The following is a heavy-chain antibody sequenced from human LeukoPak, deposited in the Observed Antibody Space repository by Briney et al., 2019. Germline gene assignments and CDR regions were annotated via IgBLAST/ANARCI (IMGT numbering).Heavy chain of an antibody. CDR3: TRAPITMVRGVIYFNAFDI. CDR1: GGSISSSYYY. V-gene: IGHV4-39*07. Sequence: SETLSLTCTVSGGSISSSYYYWSWIRQPPGKGLEWIGEINHSGSTNYNPSLKSRVTISVDTSKNQFSLKLSSVTAADTAVYYCTRAPITMVRGVIYFNAFDIWGQGTMVTVSS. J-gene: IGHJ3*02. CDR2: INHSGST. D-gene: IGHD3-10*01.